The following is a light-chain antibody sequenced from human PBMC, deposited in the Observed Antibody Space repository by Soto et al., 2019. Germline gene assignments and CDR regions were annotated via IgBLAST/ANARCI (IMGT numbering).Light chain of an antibody. CDR1: QSVSSN. Sequence: EIVMTQSPGTLSVSPGERATRSCRASQSVSSNLAWYQQKPGQAPRLLISGASTRATGTPARFSGSGSGTEFTLTISSLQSEDFAVYYCQQYNNWPPCTFGQGTKVDIK. V-gene: IGKV3-15*01. CDR3: QQYNNWPPCT. J-gene: IGKJ1*01. CDR2: GAS.